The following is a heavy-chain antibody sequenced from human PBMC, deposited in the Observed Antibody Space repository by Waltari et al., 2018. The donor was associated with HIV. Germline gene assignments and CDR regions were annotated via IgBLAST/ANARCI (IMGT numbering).Heavy chain of an antibody. D-gene: IGHD3-3*01. Sequence: EVQLVESGGGLVQPGRSLRLSCAASGFTFDDYPMHWVRQHPGNGVEWISGPSCNSEITDYADSLKGRFTISRDNVKNLLYLQMNSLRPEDTALYYCAKGGSHLTIFEAWFDSWGQGTLVTVSS. CDR3: AKGGSHLTIFEAWFDS. J-gene: IGHJ5*01. V-gene: IGHV3-9*01. CDR2: PSCNSEIT. CDR1: GFTFDDYP.